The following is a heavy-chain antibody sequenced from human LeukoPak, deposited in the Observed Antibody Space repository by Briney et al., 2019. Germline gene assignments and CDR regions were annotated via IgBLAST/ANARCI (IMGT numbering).Heavy chain of an antibody. CDR2: IGGSGTGT. D-gene: IGHD6-13*01. CDR3: VKDETGSSWYN. Sequence: GGSLRLSCAASGFIFSSYYMSWVRRAPGKGLELVSAIGGSGTGTHYADSVKGRFTISRDNSKNTLYLQMNSLRAEDTAIYYCVKDETGSSWYNWGQGTLVTVSS. J-gene: IGHJ4*02. V-gene: IGHV3-23*01. CDR1: GFIFSSYY.